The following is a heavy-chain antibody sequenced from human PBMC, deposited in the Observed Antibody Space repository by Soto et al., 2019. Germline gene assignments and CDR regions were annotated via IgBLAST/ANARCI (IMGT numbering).Heavy chain of an antibody. CDR3: AREVQVHTPAFVY. J-gene: IGHJ4*02. V-gene: IGHV1-69*19. Sequence: QVQLVQSGAEMKKPGSSVKVSCQSSGGTFNTYAMNWVRQAPGQGPEWMGDISPMFGAANYAPKFQGRVTITADESTGTSYMQLSSFTPEDAALYFCAREVQVHTPAFVYWGQGTLVTVSS. CDR1: GGTFNTYA. CDR2: ISPMFGAA. D-gene: IGHD3-10*01.